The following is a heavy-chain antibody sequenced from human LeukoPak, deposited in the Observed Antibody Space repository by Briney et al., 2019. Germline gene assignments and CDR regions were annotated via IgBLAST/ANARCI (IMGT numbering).Heavy chain of an antibody. CDR3: ARQEGGIVGPY. V-gene: IGHV4-61*02. J-gene: IGHJ4*02. Sequence: PSETLSLTCTVSGGSISSSSYYWTWIRQPAGKGLEWIGRIYTGGSTNYNPSLESRVTMSVDTSKNQSSLKLNSVTAADTAVYYCARQEGGIVGPYWGQGTLVTVSS. D-gene: IGHD1-26*01. CDR2: IYTGGST. CDR1: GGSISSSSYY.